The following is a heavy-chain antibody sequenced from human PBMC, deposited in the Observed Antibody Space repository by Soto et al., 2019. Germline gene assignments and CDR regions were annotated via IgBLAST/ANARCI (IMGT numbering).Heavy chain of an antibody. CDR2: INPSGGST. Sequence: GASVKVSCTASGYTFTSYYMHWVRQAPGQGLEWMGIINPSGGSTSYAQKFQGRVTMTRDTSTSTVYMELSSLRSEDTAVYYCARKWLARNYPDAFDIWGQGTVVTVSS. CDR3: ARKWLARNYPDAFDI. D-gene: IGHD6-19*01. V-gene: IGHV1-46*03. CDR1: GYTFTSYY. J-gene: IGHJ3*02.